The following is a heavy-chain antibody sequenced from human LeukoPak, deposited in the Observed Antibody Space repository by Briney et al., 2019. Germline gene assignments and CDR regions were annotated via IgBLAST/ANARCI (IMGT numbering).Heavy chain of an antibody. CDR2: IKEDGSEK. D-gene: IGHD7-27*01. CDR3: VRDPALGVS. Sequence: GGSLRLSCAASRFSISTYWMSWVRQAPGKGLEWVANIKEDGSEKYYVDSVKGRFTISRDNAKNSLYLQMNSPRAEDSAVYYCVRDPALGVSWGQGTLVIVSS. CDR1: RFSISTYW. J-gene: IGHJ5*02. V-gene: IGHV3-7*01.